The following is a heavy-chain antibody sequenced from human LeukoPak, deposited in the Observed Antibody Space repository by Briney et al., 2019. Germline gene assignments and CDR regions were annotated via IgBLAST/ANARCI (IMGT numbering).Heavy chain of an antibody. CDR1: GFTFSYAW. J-gene: IGHJ6*02. D-gene: IGHD1-7*01. V-gene: IGHV3-15*04. CDR2: TVSEIDGGTT. Sequence: GGSLRLSCAASGFTFSYAWMSWVRQVLGKGLEWVGQTVSEIDGGTTDYATPVKGRFTISRDDSKSTLYLQMNSLKIEDTAVYYCTTDEDWNYARKDVWGQGATVIVSS. CDR3: TTDEDWNYARKDV.